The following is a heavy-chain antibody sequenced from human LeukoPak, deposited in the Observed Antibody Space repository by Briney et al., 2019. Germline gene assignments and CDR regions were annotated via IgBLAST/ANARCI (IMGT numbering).Heavy chain of an antibody. J-gene: IGHJ4*02. CDR1: GGTFSSYA. Sequence: SVKVSCKASGGTFSSYAISWVRQAPGQGLEWMGRIIPILGIANYAQKFQGRVTITAGKSTSTAYMELSSLRSEDTAVYYCARERDGYEHNFDYWGQGTLVTVSS. V-gene: IGHV1-69*04. D-gene: IGHD5-24*01. CDR3: ARERDGYEHNFDY. CDR2: IIPILGIA.